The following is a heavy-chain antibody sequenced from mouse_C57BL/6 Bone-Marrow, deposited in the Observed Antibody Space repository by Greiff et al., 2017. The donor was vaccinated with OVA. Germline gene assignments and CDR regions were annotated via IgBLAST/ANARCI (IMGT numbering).Heavy chain of an antibody. V-gene: IGHV1-62-2*01. CDR2: FYPGSGSI. J-gene: IGHJ1*03. CDR1: GYTFTEYT. CDR3: ARHEGYYGSSLSYWYFDV. D-gene: IGHD1-1*01. Sequence: QVQLQQSGAELVKPGASVKLSCKASGYTFTEYTIHWVKQRSGQGLEWIGWFYPGSGSIKYNEKFKDKATLTADKSSSTVYMELSRLTSEDSAVYFCARHEGYYGSSLSYWYFDVWGTGTTVTVSS.